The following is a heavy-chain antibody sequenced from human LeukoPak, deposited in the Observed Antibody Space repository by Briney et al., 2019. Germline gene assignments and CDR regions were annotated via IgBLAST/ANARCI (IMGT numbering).Heavy chain of an antibody. CDR2: ISSSSSYI. D-gene: IGHD6-19*01. Sequence: GGSLRLSCAASGFTFSSYSMNWVRQAPGKGLEWVSSISSSSSYIYYADSVKGRFTISRDNAKNSLYLQMNSLRAEDTAVYYCAKSMIIAVAGPGGYWGQGTLVTVSS. V-gene: IGHV3-21*01. CDR1: GFTFSSYS. CDR3: AKSMIIAVAGPGGY. J-gene: IGHJ4*02.